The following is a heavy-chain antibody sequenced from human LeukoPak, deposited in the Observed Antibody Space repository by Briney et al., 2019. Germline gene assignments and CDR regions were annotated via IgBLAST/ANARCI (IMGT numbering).Heavy chain of an antibody. Sequence: GGSLRLSCAASGFTFDDYAMHWVRQAPGKGLEWVSGISWNSGSIGYADSVKGRFTISRDNAKNSLYLQMNSLRAEDTALYYCAKSPRVASEMATIPYYFDYWGQGTLVTVSS. CDR1: GFTFDDYA. CDR2: ISWNSGSI. CDR3: AKSPRVASEMATIPYYFDY. V-gene: IGHV3-9*01. J-gene: IGHJ4*02. D-gene: IGHD5-24*01.